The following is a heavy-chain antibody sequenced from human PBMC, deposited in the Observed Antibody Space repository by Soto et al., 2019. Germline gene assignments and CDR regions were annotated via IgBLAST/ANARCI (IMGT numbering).Heavy chain of an antibody. CDR2: IYHSGST. CDR3: ARMIWFGESFDY. D-gene: IGHD3-10*01. CDR1: GGSISFYY. V-gene: IGHV4-59*01. J-gene: IGHJ4*02. Sequence: QVQLQESVPGLVKPSETLSLTCTVSGGSISFYYWSWIRQPPGKGLEWIEYIYHSGSTNYNPTLKSRVSVSVDTSENQCSLKQSSVSDADTAVYYCARMIWFGESFDYWGQGTLVAVSS.